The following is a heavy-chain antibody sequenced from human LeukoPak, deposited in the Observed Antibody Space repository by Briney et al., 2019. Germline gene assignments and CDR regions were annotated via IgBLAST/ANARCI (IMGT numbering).Heavy chain of an antibody. D-gene: IGHD3-22*01. CDR1: GGTFSSYA. CDR2: IIPIFGTA. J-gene: IGHJ4*02. V-gene: IGHV1-69*05. CDR3: ARGPHYHESSGNPDS. Sequence: ASVKVSCKASGGTFSSYAISWVRQAPGQGLEWMGGIIPIFGTANYAQKFQGRVTITTDESTSTAYMELSSLRPEDTAVYYCARGPHYHESSGNPDSWGQGTLVTVSS.